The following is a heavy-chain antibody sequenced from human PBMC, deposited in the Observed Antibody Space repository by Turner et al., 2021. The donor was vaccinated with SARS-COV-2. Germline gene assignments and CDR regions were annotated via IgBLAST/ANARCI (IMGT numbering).Heavy chain of an antibody. CDR2: IYYSGST. D-gene: IGHD1-26*01. CDR3: ARETADSGSYQDWYFDL. CDR1: GGSISSSSYC. V-gene: IGHV4-39*02. J-gene: IGHJ2*01. Sequence: QLQLQEPGPGLVKPSETLSLTCTVSGGSISSSSYCWGWIRQPPGKGLEWIGSIYYSGSTYYNPSLKSRVTISVDTSKNQVSLKLSSVTAADTAVYYCARETADSGSYQDWYFDLWGRGTLVTVSS.